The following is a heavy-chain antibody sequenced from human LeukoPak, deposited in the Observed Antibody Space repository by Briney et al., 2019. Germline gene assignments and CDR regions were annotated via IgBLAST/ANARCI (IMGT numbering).Heavy chain of an antibody. Sequence: GGSLRLSCAASGFTFSSYGMHWVRQAPGKGLEWVAVISYDGSNKYYADSVKGRFTISRDNSKNTLYLQMNSLRAEDTAVYYCAKEPYCSGGSCYRTDWFDPWGQGTLVTVSS. CDR3: AKEPYCSGGSCYRTDWFDP. D-gene: IGHD2-15*01. V-gene: IGHV3-30*18. CDR2: ISYDGSNK. J-gene: IGHJ5*02. CDR1: GFTFSSYG.